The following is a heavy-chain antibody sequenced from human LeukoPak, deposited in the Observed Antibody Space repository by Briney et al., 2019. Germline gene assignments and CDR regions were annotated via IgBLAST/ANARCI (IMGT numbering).Heavy chain of an antibody. CDR1: GGSFSGYY. V-gene: IGHV3-11*04. J-gene: IGHJ4*02. D-gene: IGHD6-13*01. CDR3: ARVAGYFDY. CDR2: ISSGSTI. Sequence: EPSETLSLTCAVYGGSFSGYYMSWIRQAPGKGLEWVSYISSGSTIYYADSVKGRFTISRDNAKNSLYLQMNSLRAEDTAVYYCARVAGYFDYWGQGTLVTVSS.